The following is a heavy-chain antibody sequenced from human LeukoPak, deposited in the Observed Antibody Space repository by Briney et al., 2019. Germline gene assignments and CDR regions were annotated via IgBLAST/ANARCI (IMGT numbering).Heavy chain of an antibody. CDR1: GGSISSYY. V-gene: IGHV4-59*01. CDR2: IYYSGST. D-gene: IGHD3-10*01. Sequence: SETLSLTCTVSGGSISSYYWSWLRQPPGKGLEWIGYIYYSGSTNYNPSLKSRVTISVDTSKNQFSLKLSSVTAADTAVYYCAREYGSGSEFDPWGQGTLATVSS. J-gene: IGHJ5*02. CDR3: AREYGSGSEFDP.